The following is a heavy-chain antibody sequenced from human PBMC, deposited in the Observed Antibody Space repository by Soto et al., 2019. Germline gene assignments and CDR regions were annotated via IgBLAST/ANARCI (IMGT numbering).Heavy chain of an antibody. V-gene: IGHV1-2*04. CDR2: INPNSGGT. D-gene: IGHD3-10*01. CDR1: GYTFTGYY. Sequence: ASVKVSCKASGYTFTGYYMHWVRQAPGQGLEWMGWINPNSGGTNYAQKFQGWVTMTRDTSISTAYMERSRLRSDDTAGYYCAGGGVGVRGVIGYYYYMDVWGKGTTVTVSS. CDR3: AGGGVGVRGVIGYYYYMDV. J-gene: IGHJ6*03.